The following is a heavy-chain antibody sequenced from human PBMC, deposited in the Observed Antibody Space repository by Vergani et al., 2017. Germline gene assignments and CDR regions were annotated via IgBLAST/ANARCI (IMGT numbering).Heavy chain of an antibody. CDR2: IYYSGST. D-gene: IGHD2-21*02. CDR3: ARNPYCGGDCYSDAFDN. Sequence: QVQLQESCPGLVKPSETLSLICTVSGGSISSYYWSWIRQPPGKGLEWIGYIYYSGSTNYNPSLKSRVTISVDTSKNQFSLKLSSVTAADTAVYVCARNPYCGGDCYSDAFDNWGQGTMVTVSS. J-gene: IGHJ3*02. V-gene: IGHV4-59*01. CDR1: GGSISSYY.